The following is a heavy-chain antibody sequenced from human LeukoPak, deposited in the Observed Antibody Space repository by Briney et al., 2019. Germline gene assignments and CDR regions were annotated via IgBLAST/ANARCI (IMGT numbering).Heavy chain of an antibody. D-gene: IGHD2-8*01. CDR3: ATRDKMVYAIRSFDY. CDR1: GFTFSSYA. CDR2: ISGSGVST. V-gene: IGHV3-23*01. Sequence: QPRGSLRLSCAASGFTFSSYAMSWVRQAPGKGLEWVSAISGSGVSTYYADSVKGRFTISRDNSKNTLYLQMNSLRAEDTAVYYCATRDKMVYAIRSFDYWGQGTLVTVSS. J-gene: IGHJ4*02.